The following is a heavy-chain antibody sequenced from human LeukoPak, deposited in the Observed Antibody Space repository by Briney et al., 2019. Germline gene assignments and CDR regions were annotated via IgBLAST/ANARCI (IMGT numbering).Heavy chain of an antibody. CDR3: ARGLASDIVGPVWFDP. J-gene: IGHJ5*02. CDR1: GGSISSGGYY. CDR2: IYYSGST. V-gene: IGHV4-31*03. Sequence: PSETLSLTCTVSGGSISSGGYYWSWIRQHPGKGLEWIGYIYYSGSTYYNPSLKSRVTISVDTSKNQFSLKLSSATAADTAVYYCARGLASDIVGPVWFDPWGQGTLVTVSS. D-gene: IGHD2-15*01.